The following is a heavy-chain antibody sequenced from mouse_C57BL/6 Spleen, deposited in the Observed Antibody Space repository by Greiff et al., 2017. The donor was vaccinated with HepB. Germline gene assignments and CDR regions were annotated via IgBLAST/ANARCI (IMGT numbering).Heavy chain of an antibody. CDR1: GYTFTSYW. CDR3: ARSPITTVSGAYFDV. D-gene: IGHD1-1*01. J-gene: IGHJ1*03. V-gene: IGHV1-64*01. Sequence: QVQLQQPGAELVKPGASVKLSCKASGYTFTSYWMHWVKQRPGQGLEWIGMIHPNSGSTNYNEKFKSKATLTVDKSSSTAYMQRSSLTSEDSAVYYCARSPITTVSGAYFDVWGTGTTVTVSS. CDR2: IHPNSGST.